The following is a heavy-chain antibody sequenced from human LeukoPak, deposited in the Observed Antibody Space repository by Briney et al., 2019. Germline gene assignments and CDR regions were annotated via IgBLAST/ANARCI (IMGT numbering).Heavy chain of an antibody. CDR1: GGTFSSYA. Sequence: SVKVSCEASGGTFSSYAISWVRQAPGQGLEWMGRIIPILGIANYAQKFQGRVTITADKSTSTAYMELSSLRSEDTAVYYCALETSFPMTTVTYWGQGTLVTVSS. V-gene: IGHV1-69*04. CDR2: IIPILGIA. J-gene: IGHJ4*02. CDR3: ALETSFPMTTVTY. D-gene: IGHD4-17*01.